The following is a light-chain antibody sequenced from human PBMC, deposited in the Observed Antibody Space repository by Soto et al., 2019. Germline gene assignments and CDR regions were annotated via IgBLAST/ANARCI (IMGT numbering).Light chain of an antibody. CDR1: QSVDTH. CDR2: DAS. J-gene: IGKJ3*01. CDR3: QQRSNWPPWT. V-gene: IGKV3-11*01. Sequence: EVVLTQSPATLSLSPRERATLSCRASQSVDTHLAWYQQKPGQPPRLLIYDASNRATGIPARFSGSGSGTDFTLTITTLEPEDFAVYYCQQRSNWPPWTFGPGTKV.